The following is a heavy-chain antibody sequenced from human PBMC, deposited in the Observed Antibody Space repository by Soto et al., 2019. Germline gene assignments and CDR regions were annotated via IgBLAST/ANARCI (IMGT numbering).Heavy chain of an antibody. J-gene: IGHJ1*01. CDR1: GGTFSSYT. V-gene: IGHV1-69*02. CDR2: IIPILGIA. D-gene: IGHD4-17*01. Sequence: QVQLVQSGAEVKKPGSSVKVSCKASGGTFSSYTISWVRQAPGQGLEWMGRIIPILGIANYAQKFQGRVTITAYKSTSTAYMELSSLRSEDTAVYYCARGVDYGGNVEYFQLWGQGTLVTVSS. CDR3: ARGVDYGGNVEYFQL.